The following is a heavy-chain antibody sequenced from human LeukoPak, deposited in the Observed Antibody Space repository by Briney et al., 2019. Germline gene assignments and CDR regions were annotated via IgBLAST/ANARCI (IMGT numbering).Heavy chain of an antibody. CDR1: GGSISSYY. D-gene: IGHD3-10*01. Sequence: SETLSLTCTVSGGSISSYYWSWIRQPPGKGLEWIGYIYNSGRTNYNPSLKSRVTISVDTSKNQFSLKLSSVTAADTAVYYCARDGSGSYVLSWFDPWGQGTLVTVSS. J-gene: IGHJ5*02. V-gene: IGHV4-4*08. CDR3: ARDGSGSYVLSWFDP. CDR2: IYNSGRT.